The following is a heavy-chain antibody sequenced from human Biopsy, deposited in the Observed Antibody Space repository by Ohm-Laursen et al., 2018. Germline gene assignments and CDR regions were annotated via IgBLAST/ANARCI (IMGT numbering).Heavy chain of an antibody. Sequence: SETLSFTCTVSGGSIDSYYWRWIRQPPGKALEWIGYISFTGRTSYNPSLKSRVHMSVNTSKKQFSLRLSSVTAADTAVYYCASAGYNPDWNFDLWGRGTRVTASS. J-gene: IGHJ2*01. CDR2: ISFTGRT. CDR1: GGSIDSYY. D-gene: IGHD5-24*01. V-gene: IGHV4-59*12. CDR3: ASAGYNPDWNFDL.